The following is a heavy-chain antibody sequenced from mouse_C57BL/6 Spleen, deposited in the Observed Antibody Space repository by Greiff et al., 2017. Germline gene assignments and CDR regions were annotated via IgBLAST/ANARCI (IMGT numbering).Heavy chain of an antibody. CDR3: ASGGGWLLPFAY. D-gene: IGHD2-3*01. CDR2: IDPSDSYT. J-gene: IGHJ3*01. V-gene: IGHV1-59*01. CDR1: GYTFTSYW. Sequence: VQLQQPGAELVRPGTSVKLSCKASGYTFTSYWMHWVKQRPGQGLEWIGVIDPSDSYTNYNQKFKGKATLTVDTSSSTAYMQLSSLTSEDSAVYYCASGGGWLLPFAYWGQGTLVTVSA.